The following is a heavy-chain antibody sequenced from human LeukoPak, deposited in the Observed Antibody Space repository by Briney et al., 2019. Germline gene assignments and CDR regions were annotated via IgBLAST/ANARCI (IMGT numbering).Heavy chain of an antibody. Sequence: SGGSLRLSCVASGFTFDNYAMHWVRQAPGKGLAWASLISGDGGRTYYADSVKGRFTISRDNSKNSLYLQMNSLRIEDTALYYCAKDIGGYSYAADYWGQGTLVTVSS. CDR2: ISGDGGRT. D-gene: IGHD5-18*01. J-gene: IGHJ4*02. CDR3: AKDIGGYSYAADY. CDR1: GFTFDNYA. V-gene: IGHV3-43*02.